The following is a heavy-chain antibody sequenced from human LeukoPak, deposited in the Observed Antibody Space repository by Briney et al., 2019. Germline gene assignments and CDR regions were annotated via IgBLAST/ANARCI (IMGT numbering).Heavy chain of an antibody. Sequence: PGGSLRLSCAASGCTFSSYWMHWVRQAPGKGLVWVSRINSDGSSTSYADSVKGRFTISRDNAKNTLYLQMNSLRAEDTAVYYCARVEIWRWLASLDYWGQGTLVTVSS. V-gene: IGHV3-74*01. D-gene: IGHD6-19*01. CDR2: INSDGSST. J-gene: IGHJ4*02. CDR3: ARVEIWRWLASLDY. CDR1: GCTFSSYW.